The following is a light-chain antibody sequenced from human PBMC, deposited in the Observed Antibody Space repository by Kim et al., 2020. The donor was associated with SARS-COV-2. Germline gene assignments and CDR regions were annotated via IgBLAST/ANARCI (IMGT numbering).Light chain of an antibody. CDR2: GNS. V-gene: IGLV1-40*01. CDR3: QSYDSSLSGVV. CDR1: GSNSGAGYD. Sequence: GVHISCPRRGSNSGAGYDVHWYQQLPATAPNLLIYGNSNRPSGVPDRFSGSKSGTSASLAITGLQAEDEADYYCQSYDSSLSGVVFGGGTQLTVL. J-gene: IGLJ2*01.